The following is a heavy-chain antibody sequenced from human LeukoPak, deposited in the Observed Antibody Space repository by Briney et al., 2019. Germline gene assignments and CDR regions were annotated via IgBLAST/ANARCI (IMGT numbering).Heavy chain of an antibody. Sequence: GASVKVSCKASGYTFTGYYMHWVRQAPGQGPEWMGWINPNSGDTNYAQKFQGRVTMTRDTSISTAYMELSRLRSDDTAVYYCASIVVVTARYAFDIWGQGTMVTVSS. J-gene: IGHJ3*02. V-gene: IGHV1-2*02. CDR3: ASIVVVTARYAFDI. D-gene: IGHD2-21*02. CDR2: INPNSGDT. CDR1: GYTFTGYY.